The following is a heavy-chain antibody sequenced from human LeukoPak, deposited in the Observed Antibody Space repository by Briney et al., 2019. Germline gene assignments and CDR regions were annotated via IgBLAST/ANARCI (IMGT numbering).Heavy chain of an antibody. Sequence: HPGRSLRLSCAASGFTFSSYAMHWVRQAPGKGLEWVAVISYDGSNKYYADSVKGRFTISRDNSKKSLYLQMNSLRAEDTAVYYCARDLYRIVVVPHYFDYWGQGTLVTVSS. CDR1: GFTFSSYA. J-gene: IGHJ4*02. CDR3: ARDLYRIVVVPHYFDY. V-gene: IGHV3-30*04. D-gene: IGHD3-22*01. CDR2: ISYDGSNK.